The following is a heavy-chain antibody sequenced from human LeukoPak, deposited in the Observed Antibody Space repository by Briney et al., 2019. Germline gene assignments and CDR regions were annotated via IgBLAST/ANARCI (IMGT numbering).Heavy chain of an antibody. D-gene: IGHD1-1*01. J-gene: IGHJ4*02. Sequence: PGGSLRLSCAASGFTSSDYDMHWVRQATGKGLEWVSAIGTAGDTYYTGSVKGRFTISRENAKNSLCLQMNSLRAGDTAVYYCARVAKERVGGVYYFDYWGQGTLVTVSS. V-gene: IGHV3-13*01. CDR1: GFTSSDYD. CDR3: ARVAKERVGGVYYFDY. CDR2: IGTAGDT.